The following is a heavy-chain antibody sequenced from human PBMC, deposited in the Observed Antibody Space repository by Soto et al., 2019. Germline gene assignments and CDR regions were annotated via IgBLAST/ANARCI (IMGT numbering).Heavy chain of an antibody. Sequence: EVQLLESGGGLVQPGGSLRLSCAASGFTFSSYAMSWVRQAPGKGLEWVSAISGSGGSTYYADSVKGRFTISRDNSKNPLYLQMNSLRAEDTAVYYCANRGYSLRPMNYWGQGTLVTVSS. CDR1: GFTFSSYA. V-gene: IGHV3-23*01. J-gene: IGHJ4*02. CDR3: ANRGYSLRPMNY. CDR2: ISGSGGST. D-gene: IGHD5-18*01.